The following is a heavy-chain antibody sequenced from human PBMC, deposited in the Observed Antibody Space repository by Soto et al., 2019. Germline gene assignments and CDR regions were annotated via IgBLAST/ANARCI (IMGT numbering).Heavy chain of an antibody. J-gene: IGHJ6*02. V-gene: IGHV4-39*02. CDR1: GASIDDRGHH. CDR2: VYHDGTN. CDR3: ARDKGISVVGFFRKDPYFGLDV. Sequence: SETPSLTCSVSGASIDDRGHHWSWLRRSPGRGLEWLGSVYHDGTNYYNPSLKTRVSVSVDTAKNQFSLKLASVTAADTAVYFCARDKGISVVGFFRKDPYFGLDVWGPGTTVTVSS. D-gene: IGHD6-19*01.